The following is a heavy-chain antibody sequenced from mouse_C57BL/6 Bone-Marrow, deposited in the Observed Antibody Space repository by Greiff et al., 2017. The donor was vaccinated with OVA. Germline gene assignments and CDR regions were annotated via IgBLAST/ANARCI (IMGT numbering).Heavy chain of an antibody. CDR3: ARIYGYWYFDV. CDR1: GYTFTDYY. CDR2: INPNNGGT. Sequence: VQLQQSGPELVKPGASVKISCKASGYTFTDYYMNWVKQSHGKSLEWIGDINPNNGGTSYNQKFKGKATLTVDKSSSTAYMELRSLTSEDSAVYYCARIYGYWYFDVWGTGTTVTVSS. J-gene: IGHJ1*03. D-gene: IGHD1-1*01. V-gene: IGHV1-26*01.